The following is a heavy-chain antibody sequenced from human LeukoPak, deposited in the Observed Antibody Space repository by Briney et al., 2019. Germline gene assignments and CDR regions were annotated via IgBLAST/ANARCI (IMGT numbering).Heavy chain of an antibody. CDR1: GFTVSAYA. Sequence: GGSLRLSCAASGFTVSAYAMAWVRQAPGKGLEWVSTIYDDNTYYADSVKGRFAISTDNSKNTLYLQMNSLRVEDTAVYFCAARKVRGVWFYLDYWGQGSLVTVSS. J-gene: IGHJ4*02. V-gene: IGHV3-23*01. CDR3: AARKVRGVWFYLDY. D-gene: IGHD3-10*01. CDR2: IYDDNT.